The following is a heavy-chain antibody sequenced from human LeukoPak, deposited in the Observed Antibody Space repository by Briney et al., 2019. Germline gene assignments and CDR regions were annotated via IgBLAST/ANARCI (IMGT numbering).Heavy chain of an antibody. D-gene: IGHD3-22*01. V-gene: IGHV3-21*01. CDR1: GFPFSSYS. CDR3: ARAYYYDSSGYYYRHFDY. J-gene: IGHJ4*02. CDR2: ISSTSSNI. Sequence: PGGSLRLSCAASGFPFSSYSMNWVRQAPGKGLEWVSAISSTSSNIYYVDSVKGRFTISRDNAKNSLYLQMNSLRAEDTAVYYCARAYYYDSSGYYYRHFDYWGQGTLVTVSS.